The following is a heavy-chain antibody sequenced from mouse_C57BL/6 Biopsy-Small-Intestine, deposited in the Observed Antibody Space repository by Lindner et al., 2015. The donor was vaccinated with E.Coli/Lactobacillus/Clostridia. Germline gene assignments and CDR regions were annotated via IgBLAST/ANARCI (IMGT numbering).Heavy chain of an antibody. CDR3: ARDSSGWYYYYYGMDV. J-gene: IGHJ1*01. Sequence: SVKVSCKASGYTFTSYGISWVRQAPGQGLEWMGWISAYNGNTNYAQKLQGRVAMTTDTSTSTAYMELRSLRSDDTAVYYCARDSSGWYYYYYGMDVWGQGTTVTVSS. D-gene: IGHD1-1*01. V-gene: IGHV1-81*01. CDR1: GYTFTSYG. CDR2: ISAYNGNT.